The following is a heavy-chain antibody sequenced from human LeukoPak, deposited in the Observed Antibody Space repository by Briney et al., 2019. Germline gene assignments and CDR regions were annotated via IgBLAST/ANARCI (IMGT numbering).Heavy chain of an antibody. V-gene: IGHV4-61*08. D-gene: IGHD5-18*01. CDR3: ARTRGYSYGYGEGGFDY. J-gene: IGHJ4*02. Sequence: SETLSLTCAVSGGSISSGGYSWSWIRQPPGKGLEWIGYIYYSGSTNYNPSLKSRVTISVDTSKNQFSLKLSSVTAADTAVYYCARTRGYSYGYGEGGFDYWGQGTLVTVSS. CDR2: IYYSGST. CDR1: GGSISSGGYS.